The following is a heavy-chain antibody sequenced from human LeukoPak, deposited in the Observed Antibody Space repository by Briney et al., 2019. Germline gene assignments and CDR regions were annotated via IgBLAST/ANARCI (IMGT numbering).Heavy chain of an antibody. J-gene: IGHJ4*02. CDR1: GYTFTSYY. D-gene: IGHD5-24*01. CDR3: ARTPVDLATDYFDY. Sequence: SVXVSCKASGYTFTSYYXHXXRQAPGQXXXXXXIINPSGGSTSYAQXFXXRVXXTRDTSTSTVYMELSSLRXXXTAVYYCARTPVDLATDYFDYWGQGTLVTVSS. CDR2: INPSGGST. V-gene: IGHV1-46*01.